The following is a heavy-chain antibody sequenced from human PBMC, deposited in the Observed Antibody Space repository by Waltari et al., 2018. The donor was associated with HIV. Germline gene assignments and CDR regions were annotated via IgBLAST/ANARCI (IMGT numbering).Heavy chain of an antibody. V-gene: IGHV3-21*01. CDR3: AREGGDSSGYYDY. CDR1: GFTFSSYS. CDR2: ISSSSSYI. Sequence: GLVKPGGSLRLSCAASGFTFSSYSMNWVRQAPGKGLEWVSSISSSSSYIYYADSVKGRFTISRDNAKNSLYLQMNSLRAEDTAVYYCAREGGDSSGYYDYWGQGTLVTVSS. J-gene: IGHJ4*02. D-gene: IGHD3-22*01.